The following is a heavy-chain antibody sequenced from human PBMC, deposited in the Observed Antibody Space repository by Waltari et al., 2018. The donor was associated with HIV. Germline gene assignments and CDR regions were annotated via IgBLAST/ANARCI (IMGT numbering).Heavy chain of an antibody. CDR2: ISDSGGYT. D-gene: IGHD2-2*01. V-gene: IGHV3-23*01. CDR3: AKNENYCSSTNCYAADF. Sequence: EVQLLESGGGLVQPGGCLSLSREVHGVNFPHYAMTCVRQGPGKGLDAFSFISDSGGYTYYADSVKGRFTISRDSSKNTVYLQMKSLRAEDTAIYYCAKNENYCSSTNCYAADFWGQGTLVTVSS. J-gene: IGHJ4*02. CDR1: GVNFPHYA.